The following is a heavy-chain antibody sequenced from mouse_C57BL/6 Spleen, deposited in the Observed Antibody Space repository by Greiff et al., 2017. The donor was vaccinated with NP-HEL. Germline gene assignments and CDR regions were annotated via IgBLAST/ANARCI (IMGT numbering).Heavy chain of an antibody. CDR1: GFTFSSYG. J-gene: IGHJ2*01. CDR2: ISSGGSYT. V-gene: IGHV5-6*01. Sequence: EVKLMESGGDLVKPGGSLKLSCAASGFTFSSYGMSWVRQTPDKRLEWVATISSGGSYTYYPDSVKGRFTISRDNAKNTLYLQMSSLKSEDTAMYYCARQSLSYYFDYWGQGTTLTVSS. CDR3: ARQSLSYYFDY. D-gene: IGHD1-1*02.